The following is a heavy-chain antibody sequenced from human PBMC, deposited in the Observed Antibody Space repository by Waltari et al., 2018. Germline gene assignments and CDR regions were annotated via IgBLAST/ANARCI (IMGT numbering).Heavy chain of an antibody. D-gene: IGHD6-13*01. CDR3: TRGGRDSSWYWRD. CDR2: IKQDGSEK. CDR1: GLSLGNYW. Sequence: EVQLVESGGGLAQPGGSLRLSCSASGLSLGNYWMTWVRQASGKGPEWVANIKQDGSEKYYMDSVKGRFTISRDNAKNSLYLQMNNLRVEDTAVYYCTRGGRDSSWYWRDWGQGTLVTVSS. V-gene: IGHV3-7*01. J-gene: IGHJ4*02.